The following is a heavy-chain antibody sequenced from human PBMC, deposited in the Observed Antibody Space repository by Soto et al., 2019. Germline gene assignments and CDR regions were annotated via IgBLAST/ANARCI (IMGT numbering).Heavy chain of an antibody. D-gene: IGHD3-16*01. CDR3: AKDLLYYDYVWGRAYDDY. Sequence: PGGSLRLSCAASGFTFSSYAMSWVRQAPGKGLEWVSAISGSGGSTYYADSVKGRFTISRDNSKNTLYLQMNSLRAEDTAVYYCAKDLLYYDYVWGRAYDDYWGQGTLVTVSS. CDR2: ISGSGGST. CDR1: GFTFSSYA. J-gene: IGHJ4*02. V-gene: IGHV3-23*01.